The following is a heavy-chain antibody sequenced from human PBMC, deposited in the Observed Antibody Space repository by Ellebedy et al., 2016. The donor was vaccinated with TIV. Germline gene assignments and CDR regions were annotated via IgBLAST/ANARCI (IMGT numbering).Heavy chain of an antibody. CDR2: LYYTGCT. V-gene: IGHV4-59*01. D-gene: IGHD5/OR15-5a*01. CDR1: GGSLSDNY. J-gene: IGHJ3*01. Sequence: SETLSLTCAAPGGSLSDNYWTWIRQPPGKGLEWIGFLYYTGCTNYNPSLKSRVTISANTPRNQFSLCQRSVTASDAAVYYCVSSVSMDAFDLWGQGTMVTVSS. CDR3: VSSVSMDAFDL.